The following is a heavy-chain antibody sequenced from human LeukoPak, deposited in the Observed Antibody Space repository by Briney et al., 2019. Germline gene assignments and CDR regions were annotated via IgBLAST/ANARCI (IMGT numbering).Heavy chain of an antibody. CDR3: TTDRVDSADAFDI. V-gene: IGHV3-15*01. D-gene: IGHD5-12*01. CDR2: IKSKTDGGTT. CDR1: GFTFSNAW. Sequence: PGGSLRLSCAASGFTFSNAWMSWVRQAPGKGLEWVGRIKSKTDGGTTDYAAPVKGRFTISRDDSKNTLYLQMNSVKTEDTAVYYCTTDRVDSADAFDIWGQGTMVTVSS. J-gene: IGHJ3*02.